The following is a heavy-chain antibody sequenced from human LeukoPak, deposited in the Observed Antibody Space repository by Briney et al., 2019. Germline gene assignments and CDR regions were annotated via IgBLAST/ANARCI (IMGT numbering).Heavy chain of an antibody. CDR3: ARVAVGEYNFHH. Sequence: GGSLRLSCAASGFTFSSYSMNWVRQAPGKGLEWVSSISSSSSYIYYADSVKGRFTISRGNAKNTLYLQMNSLRAEHTAVYFCARVAVGEYNFHHWGQGTLVTVSS. J-gene: IGHJ4*02. V-gene: IGHV3-21*01. CDR1: GFTFSSYS. D-gene: IGHD6-19*01. CDR2: ISSSSSYI.